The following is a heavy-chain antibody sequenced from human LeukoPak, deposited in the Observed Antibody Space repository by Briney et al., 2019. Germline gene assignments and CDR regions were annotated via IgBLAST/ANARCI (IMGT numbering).Heavy chain of an antibody. J-gene: IGHJ4*02. D-gene: IGHD3-3*01. CDR3: ASGKRFLEWSYFDY. Sequence: GGSLRLSCAASGFTFSSYSMNWVRQSPGKGLEWVSSISSSSSYIYYADSVKGRFTISRDNAKNSLYLQMNSLRAEDTAVYYCASGKRFLEWSYFDYWGQGTLVTVSS. CDR2: ISSSSSYI. CDR1: GFTFSSYS. V-gene: IGHV3-21*01.